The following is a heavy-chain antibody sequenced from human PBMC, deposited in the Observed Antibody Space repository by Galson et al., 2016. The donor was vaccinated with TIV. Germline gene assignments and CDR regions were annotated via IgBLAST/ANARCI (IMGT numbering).Heavy chain of an antibody. CDR3: ATVNTNSRKHFDY. V-gene: IGHV4-4*07. CDR1: GGSVSRYY. D-gene: IGHD5-18*01. Sequence: SLTCSVSGGSVSRYYWSWVRQSPGKGLEWIGRIFTDGTTTYNPSLKSRVAISVDTSRRQFSLRLRSVTAADTALYYCATVNTNSRKHFDYWGQGIQVTVS. J-gene: IGHJ4*02. CDR2: IFTDGTT.